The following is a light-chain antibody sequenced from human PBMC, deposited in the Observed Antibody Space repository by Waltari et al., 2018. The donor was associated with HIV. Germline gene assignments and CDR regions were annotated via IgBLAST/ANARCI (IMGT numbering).Light chain of an antibody. CDR1: SSDLGSHNL. J-gene: IGLJ2*01. CDR3: WSYAGSTPYVL. CDR2: EGT. V-gene: IGLV2-23*01. Sequence: QSALTQPASVSGSPGQSITISCTGTSSDLGSHNLVSWYQQHPGKAPYLIIYEGTKRPSGISNRCSGSKSGNTASLTISGLQADDEADYFCWSYAGSTPYVLLGWGTKLTVL.